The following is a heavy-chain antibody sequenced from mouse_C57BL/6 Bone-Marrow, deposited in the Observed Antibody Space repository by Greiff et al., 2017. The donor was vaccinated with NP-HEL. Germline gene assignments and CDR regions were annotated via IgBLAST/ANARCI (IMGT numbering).Heavy chain of an antibody. V-gene: IGHV5-4*01. CDR2: ISDGGSYT. J-gene: IGHJ2*01. CDR1: GFTFSSYA. D-gene: IGHD2-4*01. CDR3: AIIYYDYSFDY. Sequence: VQLKESGGGLVKPGGSLKLSCAASGFTFSSYAMSWVRQTPEKRLEWVATISDGGSYTYYPDNVKGRFTISRDNAKNNLYLQMSHLKSEDTAMYYCAIIYYDYSFDYWGQGTTLTVSS.